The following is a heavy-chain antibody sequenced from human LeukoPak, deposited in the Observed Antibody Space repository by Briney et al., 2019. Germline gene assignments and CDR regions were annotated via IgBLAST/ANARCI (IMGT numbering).Heavy chain of an antibody. J-gene: IGHJ4*02. V-gene: IGHV3-23*01. D-gene: IGHD3-10*01. CDR2: ISGSGGST. Sequence: GGSLRLSCAASGFTFSSYGMSWVRQAPGKGLEWVSAISGSGGSTYYADSVKGRFTISRDNFKNTLYLQMNSLRAEDTAVYYCAKDDGGTYYYGSGTYYLGRRHFDYWGQGTLVTVSS. CDR3: AKDDGGTYYYGSGTYYLGRRHFDY. CDR1: GFTFSSYG.